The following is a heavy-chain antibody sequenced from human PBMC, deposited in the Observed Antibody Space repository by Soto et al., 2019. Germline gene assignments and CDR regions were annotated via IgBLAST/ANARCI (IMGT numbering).Heavy chain of an antibody. Sequence: EVQLLESGGGLVQPGGSLRLSCAASGFTFSSYAMSWVRQGTGKGLEWVSAISGSGDSTYYADSVKGRFTISRDNSKNTLHLQMNSLRGEDTAVYYCAKDFTHPFDYWGQGTLVTVSS. V-gene: IGHV3-23*01. CDR2: ISGSGDST. CDR3: AKDFTHPFDY. J-gene: IGHJ4*02. CDR1: GFTFSSYA.